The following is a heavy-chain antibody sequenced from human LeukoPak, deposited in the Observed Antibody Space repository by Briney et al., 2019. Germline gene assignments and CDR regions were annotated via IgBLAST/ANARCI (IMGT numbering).Heavy chain of an antibody. V-gene: IGHV1-2*02. D-gene: IGHD6-19*01. CDR1: GYTFTGYY. Sequence: ASVKVSCKASGYTFTGYYMHWVRQAPGQGLEWMGWINPNSGGTNYAQKFQGRVTMTRDTSISTAYMELSRLRSDDTAVYYCARDSAMQWLVQEGLHYWGQGTLVTVSS. J-gene: IGHJ4*02. CDR2: INPNSGGT. CDR3: ARDSAMQWLVQEGLHY.